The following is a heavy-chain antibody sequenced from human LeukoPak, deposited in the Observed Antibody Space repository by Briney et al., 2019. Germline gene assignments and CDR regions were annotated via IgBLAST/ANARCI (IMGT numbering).Heavy chain of an antibody. D-gene: IGHD6-13*01. J-gene: IGHJ5*02. CDR2: INPNSGGT. V-gene: IGHV1-2*02. Sequence: ASVNVSCKASGYTFTGYYMHWVRQAPGQGLEWMGWINPNSGGTNYAQKFQGRVTMTRDTSISTAYMELSRLRSDDTAVYYCARDKDSSSWYLLWFDPWGQGTLVTVSS. CDR3: ARDKDSSSWYLLWFDP. CDR1: GYTFTGYY.